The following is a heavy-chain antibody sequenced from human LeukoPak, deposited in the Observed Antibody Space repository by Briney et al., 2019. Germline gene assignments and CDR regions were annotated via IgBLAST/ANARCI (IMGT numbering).Heavy chain of an antibody. Sequence: SETLSLTRTVSGGSISSHYWSWIRQPAGKGLEWIGRIYTSGSTHYNPSLKSRVSMSVDTSKAQFSLKLSSVTAADTAVYYCARGSPSGASYFNYWGQGTLVTVSS. CDR2: IYTSGST. J-gene: IGHJ4*02. CDR3: ARGSPSGASYFNY. D-gene: IGHD2-15*01. V-gene: IGHV4-4*07. CDR1: GGSISSHY.